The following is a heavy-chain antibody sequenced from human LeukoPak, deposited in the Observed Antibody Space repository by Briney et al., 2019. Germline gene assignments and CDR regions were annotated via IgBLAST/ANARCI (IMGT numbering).Heavy chain of an antibody. D-gene: IGHD3-22*01. V-gene: IGHV3-23*01. CDR3: ARNPYDSSGYKASYWHFDL. CDR2: IAGSGRYT. CDR1: GFTFSSYA. Sequence: GGSLRLSCAASGFTFSSYAMSWVRQAPGKCLEWVSSIAGSGRYTYYADSVKGRFTISRDNSKNTLYLQMNSLRAEDTAVYYCARNPYDSSGYKASYWHFDLWGRGTLVTVSS. J-gene: IGHJ2*01.